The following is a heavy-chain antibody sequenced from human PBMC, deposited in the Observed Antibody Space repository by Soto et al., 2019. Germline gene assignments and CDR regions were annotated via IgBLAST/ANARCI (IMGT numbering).Heavy chain of an antibody. Sequence: SSETLSLTCAVSGGSISSGGYSWSWIRQPPGKGLEWIGYIYHSGSTYYNPSLKSRVTISVDRSKNQFSLKLSSVTAADTAVYYCARGGYYDSPWFDPWGQGTLVTVSS. CDR1: GGSISSGGYS. CDR3: ARGGYYDSPWFDP. J-gene: IGHJ5*02. D-gene: IGHD3-22*01. CDR2: IYHSGST. V-gene: IGHV4-30-2*01.